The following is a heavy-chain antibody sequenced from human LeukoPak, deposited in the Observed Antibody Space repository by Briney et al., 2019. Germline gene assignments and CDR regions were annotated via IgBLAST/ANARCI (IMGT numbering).Heavy chain of an antibody. CDR3: GRDRSRSIDY. CDR1: GFTFSTYW. V-gene: IGHV3-74*01. D-gene: IGHD6-6*01. Sequence: GGSLRLSGTASGFTFSTYWMHWVRQAPGKGLVWVSRINTDGSSTTYADSVKGRFTISRDNAKNTLYLQMNNLRAEDTAVYYCGRDRSRSIDYWGQGTLVTVSS. J-gene: IGHJ4*02. CDR2: INTDGSST.